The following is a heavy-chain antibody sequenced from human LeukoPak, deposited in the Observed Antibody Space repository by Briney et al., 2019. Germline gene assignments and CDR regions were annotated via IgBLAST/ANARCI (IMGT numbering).Heavy chain of an antibody. CDR3: ATSSTSCYFARGCALDI. V-gene: IGHV4-34*01. D-gene: IGHD2-2*01. Sequence: SETLSLTCAVYGGSFSGYYWSWIRQPPGKGLEWIGEINHSGSTNYNPSLKSRVTISVDTSKNQFSLKLSSVTAADTAVYYCATSSTSCYFARGCALDIWGQGTMATVSS. J-gene: IGHJ3*02. CDR1: GGSFSGYY. CDR2: INHSGST.